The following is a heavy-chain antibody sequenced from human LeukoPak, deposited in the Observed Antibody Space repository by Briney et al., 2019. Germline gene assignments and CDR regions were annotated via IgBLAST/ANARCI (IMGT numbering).Heavy chain of an antibody. CDR1: GDSISSYY. CDR2: LYYSGTT. Sequence: PSETLSLTCTVSGDSISSYYWSWIRQPPGKGLEWIGCLYYSGTTNYNPSLKSRVTISVDSSKNQFSLKLNSVTAADTAVYYCARVSNNYDFWSGYYFAFDIWGQGTMVTVSS. CDR3: ARVSNNYDFWSGYYFAFDI. V-gene: IGHV4-59*01. J-gene: IGHJ3*02. D-gene: IGHD3-3*01.